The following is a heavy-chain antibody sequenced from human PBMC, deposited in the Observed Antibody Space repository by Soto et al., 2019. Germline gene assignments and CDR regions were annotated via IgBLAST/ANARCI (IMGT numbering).Heavy chain of an antibody. CDR2: ISAYNGNT. V-gene: IGHV1-18*01. J-gene: IGHJ6*03. CDR1: GYTFASYG. D-gene: IGHD3-3*01. Sequence: ASVKVSCKASGYTFASYGISWVRQAPGQGLEWMGWISAYNGNTNYAQKLQGRVTMTTDTSTSTAYMELRSLRSDDTAVYYCAGDAPPYYDFWSGLRVYYYYYMDVWGKGTTVTVSS. CDR3: AGDAPPYYDFWSGLRVYYYYYMDV.